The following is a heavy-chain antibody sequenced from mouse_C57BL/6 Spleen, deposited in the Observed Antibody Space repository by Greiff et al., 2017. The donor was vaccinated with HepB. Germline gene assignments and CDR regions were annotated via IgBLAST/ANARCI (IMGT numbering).Heavy chain of an antibody. V-gene: IGHV5-9*01. CDR3: ARRKSAYGYDGYYFDY. Sequence: DVQLVESGGGLVKPGGSLKLSCAASGFTFSSYTMSWVRQTPEKRLEWVATISGGGGNTYYPDSVKGRFTISRDNAKNALYLQMSSLRSEDTALYYCARRKSAYGYDGYYFDYWGQGTTLTVSS. J-gene: IGHJ2*01. D-gene: IGHD2-2*01. CDR2: ISGGGGNT. CDR1: GFTFSSYT.